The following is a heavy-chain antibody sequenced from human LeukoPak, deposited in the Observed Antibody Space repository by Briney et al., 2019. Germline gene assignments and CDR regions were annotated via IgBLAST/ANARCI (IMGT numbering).Heavy chain of an antibody. J-gene: IGHJ4*02. CDR2: IYYSGST. Sequence: SETLSLTCTVSGGSISSSSYYWGWIRQPPGKGLEWIGRIYYSGSTYYNPSLKSRVTISVDTSKNQFSLKLSSVTAADTAVYYCARVWLRLPDYWGQGTLVTVSS. CDR3: ARVWLRLPDY. V-gene: IGHV4-39*01. D-gene: IGHD5-12*01. CDR1: GGSISSSSYY.